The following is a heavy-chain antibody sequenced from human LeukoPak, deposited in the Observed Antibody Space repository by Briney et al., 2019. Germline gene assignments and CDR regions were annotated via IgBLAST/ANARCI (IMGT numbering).Heavy chain of an antibody. V-gene: IGHV1-18*01. CDR3: ARMACYDTWKSHFDY. D-gene: IGHD3-22*01. J-gene: IGHJ4*02. CDR1: GYTFTSYG. CDR2: ISAYNGNT. Sequence: ASVKVSCKSSGYTFTSYGISWLRQAPGQGLEWMGWISAYNGNTNYAQKLQGRVTMTTDTSTSTAYMELRSLRSDDTAVYYCARMACYDTWKSHFDYWGQGTLVTVSS.